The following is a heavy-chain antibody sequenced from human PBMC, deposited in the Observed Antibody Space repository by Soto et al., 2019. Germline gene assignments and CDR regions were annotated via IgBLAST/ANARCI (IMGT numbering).Heavy chain of an antibody. CDR2: IIPIFGTA. Sequence: SVKVSCKASGGTFSSYAISWVRQAPGQGLEWMGGIIPIFGTANYAQKFQGRVTITADKSTSTAYMELSSLRSEDTAVYYCARGRFLLWLGELSHFDYWGQGTLVTVSS. D-gene: IGHD3-10*01. CDR3: ARGRFLLWLGELSHFDY. J-gene: IGHJ4*02. CDR1: GGTFSSYA. V-gene: IGHV1-69*06.